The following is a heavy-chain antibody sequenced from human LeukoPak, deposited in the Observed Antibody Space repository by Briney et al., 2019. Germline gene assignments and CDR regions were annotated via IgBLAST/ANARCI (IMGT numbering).Heavy chain of an antibody. J-gene: IGHJ4*02. CDR1: GGSISSYY. D-gene: IGHD6-13*01. CDR2: IYYSGTT. Sequence: PSETLSLTCTVSGGSISSYYWSWIRQPPGKGLEWIGYIYYSGTTNYNPSLKSRVTISVDTSKNQFSLKLTSVTAADTAVYYCARGQQLVTPFDYWGQGTLVTVSS. V-gene: IGHV4-59*01. CDR3: ARGQQLVTPFDY.